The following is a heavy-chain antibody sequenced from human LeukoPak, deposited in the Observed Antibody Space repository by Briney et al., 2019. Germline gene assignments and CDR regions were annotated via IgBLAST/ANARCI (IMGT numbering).Heavy chain of an antibody. D-gene: IGHD2-8*01. CDR1: GFTFSSYG. CDR2: ISAGGGST. Sequence: GGSLRLSCAASGFTFSSYGGNWLRQAPGKGLEWGSGISAGGGSTFYAASVEGRFTISRDTSRTTLYLQMNSLRAEDTAVYYCAKVHEPYCSNGICYDRPQYFDFWGQGTLVTVSS. V-gene: IGHV3-23*01. J-gene: IGHJ4*02. CDR3: AKVHEPYCSNGICYDRPQYFDF.